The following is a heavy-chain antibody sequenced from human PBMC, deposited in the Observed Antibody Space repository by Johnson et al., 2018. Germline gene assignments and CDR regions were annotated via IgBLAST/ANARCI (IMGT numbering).Heavy chain of an antibody. J-gene: IGHJ1*01. CDR3: ARDGEYFQY. V-gene: IGHV3-7*01. CDR1: GFTFSRYW. Sequence: VQLRESGGGLVQPGVSLRLSCVGSGFTFSRYWMTWARQAPGKGLEWVANINLDGSEKYYVDSGKGRFTISRDNVKNSHYLQMNSLRAEDTAGYYCARDGEYFQYWGQGTLVTVSS. CDR2: INLDGSEK.